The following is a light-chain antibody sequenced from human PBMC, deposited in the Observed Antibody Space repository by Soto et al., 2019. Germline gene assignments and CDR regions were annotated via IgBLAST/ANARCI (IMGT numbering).Light chain of an antibody. CDR2: GAS. Sequence: EIVVTKSAGTLSLSPGERATLSCRASQSVSSCYLSCYQQTPGQAPMLLICGASIRATVIPDRFSGSCSGTYFTLTISILDPEYFALYYCQHYGSPWTFGQGTKVDI. V-gene: IGKV3-20*01. CDR3: QHYGSPWT. CDR1: QSVSSCY. J-gene: IGKJ1*01.